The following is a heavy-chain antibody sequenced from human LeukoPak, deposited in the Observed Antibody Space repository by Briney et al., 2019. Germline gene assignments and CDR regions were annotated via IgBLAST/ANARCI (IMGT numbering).Heavy chain of an antibody. D-gene: IGHD3-10*01. V-gene: IGHV3-66*01. CDR2: IYSGGST. J-gene: IGHJ4*02. Sequence: GGSLRLSCAASGFTFSSYSMNWVRQAPGKGLEWVSVIYSGGSTYYADSVKGRFTISRDNSKNTLYLQMNSLRAEDTAVYYCANGNPMVRGVITGAYWGQGTLVTVSS. CDR1: GFTFSSYS. CDR3: ANGNPMVRGVITGAY.